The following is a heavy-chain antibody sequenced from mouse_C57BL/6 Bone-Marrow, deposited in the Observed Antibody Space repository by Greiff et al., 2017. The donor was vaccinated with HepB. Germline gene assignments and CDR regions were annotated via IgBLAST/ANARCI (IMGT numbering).Heavy chain of an antibody. J-gene: IGHJ3*01. Sequence: EVKVVESGGGLVQPGGSLSLSCAASGFTFTDYYMSWVRQPPGKALEWLGFIRNKANGYTTEYSASVKCLFTISRDNSQRILYLQMNALRAEDSATYYCARDAYYYGSSYPWFAYWGQGTLVTVSA. CDR3: ARDAYYYGSSYPWFAY. V-gene: IGHV7-3*01. CDR1: GFTFTDYY. D-gene: IGHD1-1*01. CDR2: IRNKANGYTT.